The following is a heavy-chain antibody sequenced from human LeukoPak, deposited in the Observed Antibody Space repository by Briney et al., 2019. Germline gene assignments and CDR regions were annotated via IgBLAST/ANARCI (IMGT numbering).Heavy chain of an antibody. J-gene: IGHJ4*02. CDR3: ARDWTPPQDDDFWSGYYEAFDY. D-gene: IGHD3-3*01. CDR1: GFTFSSYA. Sequence: GGSLRLSCAASGFTFSSYAMHWVRQAPGKGLEWVAVIPYDGSNKYYADSVKGRFTISRDNSKNTLYLQMNSLRAEDTAVYYCARDWTPPQDDDFWSGYYEAFDYWGQGTLVTVSS. CDR2: IPYDGSNK. V-gene: IGHV3-30-3*01.